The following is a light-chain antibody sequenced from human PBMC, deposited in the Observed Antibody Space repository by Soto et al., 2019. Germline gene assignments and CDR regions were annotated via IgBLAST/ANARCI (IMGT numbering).Light chain of an antibody. CDR1: QSVLYSSNNKNY. Sequence: DIVMTQSPDSLAVSLGERATINCKSSQSVLYSSNNKNYLAWYQQKPGQPPKLLIYWASTRESGVPDRFSGSGSGTDFTRTISSLQAEDVAVYYCQQYYSTLMYTCGQGTKLEIK. CDR3: QQYYSTLMYT. V-gene: IGKV4-1*01. J-gene: IGKJ2*01. CDR2: WAS.